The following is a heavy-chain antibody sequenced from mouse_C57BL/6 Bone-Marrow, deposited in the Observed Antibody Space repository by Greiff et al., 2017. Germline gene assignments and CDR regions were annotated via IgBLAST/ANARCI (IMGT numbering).Heavy chain of an antibody. CDR1: GFTFSSYT. V-gene: IGHV5-9*04. Sequence: EVQVVESGGGLVKPGGSLKLSCAASGFTFSSYTMSWVRQTPEKRLQWVAAISGGGGNTYYPDSVKGRFTISRDNDKNILYLQMSSLRSEDTAVYYCSRHVTTVISTKYFDVWGTGTTVTVSS. CDR2: ISGGGGNT. J-gene: IGHJ1*03. D-gene: IGHD1-1*01. CDR3: SRHVTTVISTKYFDV.